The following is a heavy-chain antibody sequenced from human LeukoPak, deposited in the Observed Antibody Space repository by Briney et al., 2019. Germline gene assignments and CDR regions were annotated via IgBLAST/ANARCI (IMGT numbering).Heavy chain of an antibody. Sequence: PXKGXXCVSYITSSSSAIYYAASVKVLFTISRDNARTSLYLQMNSLRAEDTAVYYCARVRGSYHFDYWGQGTLVTVSS. D-gene: IGHD1-26*01. V-gene: IGHV3-48*01. CDR3: ARVRGSYHFDY. J-gene: IGHJ4*02. CDR2: ITSSSSAI.